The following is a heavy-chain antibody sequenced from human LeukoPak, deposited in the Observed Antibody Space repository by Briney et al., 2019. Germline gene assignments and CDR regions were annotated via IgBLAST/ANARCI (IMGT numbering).Heavy chain of an antibody. CDR2: IRYDGSNK. J-gene: IGHJ6*03. D-gene: IGHD3-22*01. V-gene: IGHV3-30*02. CDR3: AKSSGYRENYYYYYTDV. CDR1: GFTFSSYG. Sequence: GESLRLSCAPSGFTFSSYGMHWVRQAPGKGLEWVTFIRYDGSNKYYADSVKGRFTISRDNSKNTLYLQMNSLRAEDTAVYYCAKSSGYRENYYYYYTDVWGKGTTVTVSS.